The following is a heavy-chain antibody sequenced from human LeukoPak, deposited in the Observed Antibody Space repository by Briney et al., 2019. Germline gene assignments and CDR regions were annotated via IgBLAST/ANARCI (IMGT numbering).Heavy chain of an antibody. V-gene: IGHV4-59*01. J-gene: IGHJ6*02. D-gene: IGHD3-10*01. CDR2: IYYSGST. CDR3: ARVPTREYYYGSGSMYYGMDV. CDR1: GVSISSYY. Sequence: SETLSLTCTVSGVSISSYYWSWIRQPPGKGLEWIGYIYYSGSTNYNPSLKSRVTISVDTSKNQFSLKLSSVTAADTAVYYCARVPTREYYYGSGSMYYGMDVWGQGTTVTVSS.